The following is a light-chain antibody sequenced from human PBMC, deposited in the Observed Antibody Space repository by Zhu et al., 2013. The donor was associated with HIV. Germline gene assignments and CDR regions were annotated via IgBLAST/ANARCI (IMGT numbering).Light chain of an antibody. J-gene: IGKJ1*01. CDR1: QSVSSN. Sequence: EIVMTQSPATLSVSPGERVTLSCRASQSVSSNLAWYQQKPGQSPRLLIYGASSRATGIPDRFSGSGSGTDFTLTISRLEPEDFAVYYCQQYGSSPGTFGQGTKVEVK. CDR2: GAS. V-gene: IGKV3-20*01. CDR3: QQYGSSPGT.